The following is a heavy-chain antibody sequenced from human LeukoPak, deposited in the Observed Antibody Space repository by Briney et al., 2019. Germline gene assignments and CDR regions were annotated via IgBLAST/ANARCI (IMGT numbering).Heavy chain of an antibody. CDR1: GFTFDDYG. V-gene: IGHV3-20*04. J-gene: IGHJ4*02. CDR2: INWNGGST. CDR3: ARDAQLRYFDWYFDY. Sequence: SGGSLRLSCAASGFTFDDYGMSWVRQAPGKGLEWVSGINWNGGSTGYADSVKGRFTISRDNAKNSLYLQMNSLRAEDTALYYCARDAQLRYFDWYFDYWGQGTLVTVSS. D-gene: IGHD3-9*01.